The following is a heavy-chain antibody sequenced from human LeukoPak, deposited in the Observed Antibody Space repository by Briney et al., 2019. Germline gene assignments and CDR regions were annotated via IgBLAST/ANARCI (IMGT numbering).Heavy chain of an antibody. CDR3: ARRKYYYGSGRVGYFDY. D-gene: IGHD3-10*01. J-gene: IGHJ4*02. CDR2: VYYSGST. Sequence: SETLSLTCTVSGGSISSSSYYWGWIRQTPGKGLEWIGSVYYSGSTCYSPSLKSRVTISVDTSKNQFSLKLSSVTAADTAVYYCARRKYYYGSGRVGYFDYWGQGTLVTVSS. V-gene: IGHV4-39*01. CDR1: GGSISSSSYY.